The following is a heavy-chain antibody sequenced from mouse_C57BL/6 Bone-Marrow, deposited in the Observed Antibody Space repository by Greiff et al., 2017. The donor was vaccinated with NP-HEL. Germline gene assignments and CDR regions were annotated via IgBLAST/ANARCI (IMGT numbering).Heavy chain of an antibody. J-gene: IGHJ1*03. CDR2: ISNGGGST. Sequence: EVKLMESGGGLVQPGGSLKLSCAASGFTFSDYYMYWVRQTPEKRLEWVAYISNGGGSTYYPATVKGRFTISRDNAKNTLYLQMSRLKSEDTAMYYGARQDYYGSSHWYFDVWGTGTTVTVSS. CDR1: GFTFSDYY. CDR3: ARQDYYGSSHWYFDV. V-gene: IGHV5-12*01. D-gene: IGHD1-1*01.